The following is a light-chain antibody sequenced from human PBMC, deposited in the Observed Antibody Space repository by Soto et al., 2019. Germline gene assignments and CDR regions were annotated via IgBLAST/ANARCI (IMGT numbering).Light chain of an antibody. CDR2: GAS. V-gene: IGKV3-20*01. J-gene: IGKJ2*04. CDR1: QSLNSRY. Sequence: ILLTQSPGTLSLSPGERATPSCRTRQSLNSRYLAWYQQKPGQAPRLLIYGASNRATGIPDRFGGGGSGTDFSLTISCLEPDDFAVYYCQQYGPSLLMCKFGRGIKLAI. CDR3: QQYGPSLLMCK.